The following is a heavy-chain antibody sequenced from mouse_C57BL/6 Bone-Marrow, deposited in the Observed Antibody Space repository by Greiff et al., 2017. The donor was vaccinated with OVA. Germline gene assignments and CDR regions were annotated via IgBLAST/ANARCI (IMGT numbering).Heavy chain of an antibody. CDR3: ARPYYDYPLFAY. CDR1: GFTFSSYT. Sequence: DVKLVESGGGLVKPGGSLKLSCAASGFTFSSYTMSWVRQTPEKRLEWVATISGGGGNTYYPDSVKGRFTISRDNAKNTLYLQMSSLRSEDTALYYCARPYYDYPLFAYWGQGTLVTVSA. CDR2: ISGGGGNT. V-gene: IGHV5-9*01. J-gene: IGHJ3*01. D-gene: IGHD2-4*01.